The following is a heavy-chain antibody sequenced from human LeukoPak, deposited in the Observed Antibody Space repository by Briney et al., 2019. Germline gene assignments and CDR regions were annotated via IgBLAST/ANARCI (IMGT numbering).Heavy chain of an antibody. CDR1: GAPINSDTYY. CDR3: ARTTEGGYTYGYFYYYYMDV. D-gene: IGHD5-18*01. V-gene: IGHV4-61*01. J-gene: IGHJ6*03. Sequence: NSSETLSLTCTVSGAPINSDTYYWGWIRQPPGKGLEWIGYIHYSGSTNYNPSLKSRVTISVDTSKNQFSLKLSSVTAADTAVYYCARTTEGGYTYGYFYYYYMDVWGKGTTVTISS. CDR2: IHYSGST.